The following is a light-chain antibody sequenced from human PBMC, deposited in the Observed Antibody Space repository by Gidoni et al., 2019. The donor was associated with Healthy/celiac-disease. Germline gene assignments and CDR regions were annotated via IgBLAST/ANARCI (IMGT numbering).Light chain of an antibody. J-gene: IGKJ1*01. Sequence: DIQMTQSPSSLSASVGDRVTITCRASQSISSYLNWYQQKPGKAPKLLIYAASSLQSGVPSRFSGSGSGTDFTHTISSLQPEDFATYYCQQSYSTLWTFXXXTKVEIK. CDR3: QQSYSTLWT. V-gene: IGKV1-39*01. CDR1: QSISSY. CDR2: AAS.